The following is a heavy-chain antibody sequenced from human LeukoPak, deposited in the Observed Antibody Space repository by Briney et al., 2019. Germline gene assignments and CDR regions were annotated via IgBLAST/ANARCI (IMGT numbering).Heavy chain of an antibody. D-gene: IGHD3-22*01. CDR3: AKATGYYYDSSGYPGDY. CDR1: GFTFSSYA. CDR2: ISGSGGST. J-gene: IGHJ4*02. V-gene: IGHV3-23*01. Sequence: PGGSLRLSCAASGFTFSSYAMSWVRQAPGKGLEWVSAISGSGGSTYYADSVKGRLTISRDNSKNTLYLQMNSLRAEDTAVYYCAKATGYYYDSSGYPGDYWGQGTLVTVSS.